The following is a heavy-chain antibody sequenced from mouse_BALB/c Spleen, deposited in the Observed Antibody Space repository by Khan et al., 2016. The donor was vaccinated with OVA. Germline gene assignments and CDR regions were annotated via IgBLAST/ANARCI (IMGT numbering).Heavy chain of an antibody. CDR2: IFPGTGTT. J-gene: IGHJ3*01. CDR3: AGGYFGNYEFVY. CDR1: GYTFTSYW. Sequence: VQLQESGAELVKPGASVKLSCKTSGYTFTSYWIQWVKQRPGQGLGWIGQIFPGTGTTYYNENFKGKATLTVDTSSSTAYMQLSSLTSEDSAVYFCAGGYFGNYEFVYWGQGTLVTVSP. D-gene: IGHD2-1*01. V-gene: IGHV1S132*01.